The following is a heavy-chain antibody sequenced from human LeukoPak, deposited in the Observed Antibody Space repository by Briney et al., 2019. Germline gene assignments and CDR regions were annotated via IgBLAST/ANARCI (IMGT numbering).Heavy chain of an antibody. J-gene: IGHJ4*02. CDR3: ARDRYYYDSSGGRGLDY. Sequence: PSETLSLTCTVSGGSISSYYWSWIRQPAGKGLEWFGRIHTSGSTNYNPSLKGRVTMSVDTSKNQFSLKLSSVTAADTAVYYCARDRYYYDSSGGRGLDYWGQGTLVTVSS. CDR2: IHTSGST. CDR1: GGSISSYY. D-gene: IGHD3-22*01. V-gene: IGHV4-4*07.